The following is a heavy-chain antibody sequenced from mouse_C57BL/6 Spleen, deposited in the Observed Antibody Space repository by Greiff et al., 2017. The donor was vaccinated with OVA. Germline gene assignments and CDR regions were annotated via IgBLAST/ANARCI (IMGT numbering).Heavy chain of an antibody. CDR3: ARGGDLGLLRPFDY. V-gene: IGHV1-22*01. CDR2: INPNNGGT. CDR1: GYTFTDYN. D-gene: IGHD1-2*01. J-gene: IGHJ2*01. Sequence: EVQLQESGPELVKPGASVKMSCKASGYTFTDYNMHWVKQSHGKSLEWIGYINPNNGGTSYNQKFKGKATLTVNKSSSTAYMELRSLTSEDSAVYYCARGGDLGLLRPFDYWGQGTTLTVSS.